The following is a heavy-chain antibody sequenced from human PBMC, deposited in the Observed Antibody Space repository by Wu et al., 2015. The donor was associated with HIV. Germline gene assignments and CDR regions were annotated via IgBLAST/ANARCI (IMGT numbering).Heavy chain of an antibody. CDR1: GYIFSDYY. J-gene: IGHJ1*01. CDR3: ARSSYCGRGCYQYFRH. Sequence: QVQLEQSGSEVKEPQTSVTMSCKASGYIFSDYYIHWVRQAPGQGLEWVGMTNPNGGRTRFARRLLGRATMSRDTSTSTIKLSLKYLESEDTAVYYCARSSYCGRGCYQYFRHWGQGTLVIVS. CDR2: TNPNGGRT. D-gene: IGHD2-21*01. V-gene: IGHV1-46*04.